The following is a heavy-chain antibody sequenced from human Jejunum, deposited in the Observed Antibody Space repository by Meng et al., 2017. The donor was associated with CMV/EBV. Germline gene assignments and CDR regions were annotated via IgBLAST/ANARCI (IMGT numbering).Heavy chain of an antibody. CDR1: GGSFSHYY. CDR2: INQSVGS. V-gene: IGHV4-34*01. CDR3: ARGGVINRWFDP. D-gene: IGHD1-14*01. J-gene: IGHJ5*02. Sequence: QVHLQQWGAGLLKPSETLSLTCAVSGGSFSHYYWTWIRQSPGKGLEWIGEINQSVGSNYNPSLKSRVTMSLDTSKNHFSLKLDSVTAADTAVYYCARGGVINRWFDPWGQGTLVTVSS.